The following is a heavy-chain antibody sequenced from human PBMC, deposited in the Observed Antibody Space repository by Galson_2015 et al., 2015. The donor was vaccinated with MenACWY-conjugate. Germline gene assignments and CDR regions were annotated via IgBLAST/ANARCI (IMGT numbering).Heavy chain of an antibody. Sequence: SVKVSCKASGGTFSSLSINWVRQAPGQGLEWMGGIIPILDTINYAQNFKGRVTITADESTSTVYLELSSLRSEDTALYHCAREDEEVRLSRCCTSLPNLAFKRFDPWGQGTLVTVSS. CDR1: GGTFSSLS. J-gene: IGHJ5*02. CDR3: AREDEEVRLSRCCTSLPNLAFKRFDP. D-gene: IGHD2-2*01. CDR2: IIPILDTI. V-gene: IGHV1-69*13.